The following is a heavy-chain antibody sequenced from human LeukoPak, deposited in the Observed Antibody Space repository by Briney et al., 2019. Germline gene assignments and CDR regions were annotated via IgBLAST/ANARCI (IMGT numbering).Heavy chain of an antibody. D-gene: IGHD6-19*01. CDR2: ISPGGSNK. J-gene: IGHJ4*02. CDR1: GFSFSSYE. V-gene: IGHV3-48*03. Sequence: GGSLRLSCAASGFSFSSYEMHWVRQAPGKGLEWVSNISPGGSNKYYADSVKGRFTVSRDNAKNSLYLQMNSLRAGDTGVYYCTKLAVASADSWGQGTLVTVSS. CDR3: TKLAVASADS.